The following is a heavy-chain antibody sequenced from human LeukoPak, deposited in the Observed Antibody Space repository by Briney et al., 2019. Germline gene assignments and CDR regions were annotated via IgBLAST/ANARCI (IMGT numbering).Heavy chain of an antibody. D-gene: IGHD6-19*01. CDR1: GFTFRSYG. J-gene: IGHJ4*02. Sequence: GGSLRLSCAASGFTFRSYGMHWVRQAPGKGLEWVALISYDGINKYYADSVKGRFTISRDNSDNTLYLQMNSLRAEDTAMYYCAKDKSSGWYLDYFDYWGQGTLVIVSS. CDR3: AKDKSSGWYLDYFDY. V-gene: IGHV3-30*18. CDR2: ISYDGINK.